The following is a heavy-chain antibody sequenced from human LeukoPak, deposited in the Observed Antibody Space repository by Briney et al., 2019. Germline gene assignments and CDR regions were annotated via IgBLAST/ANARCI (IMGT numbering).Heavy chain of an antibody. V-gene: IGHV3-23*01. CDR2: ITTSDGNT. D-gene: IGHD7-27*01. Sequence: GGFLRLSCAASGFTFSSYTMSWVRQAPGKGLEWVSTITTSDGNTYYADSVKGRFTVSRDNSKNTLFLQMNSLRAEDTAVYYCAKDGGLWVSAHWGDSWGRGTLVTVSS. CDR3: AKDGGLWVSAHWGDS. CDR1: GFTFSSYT. J-gene: IGHJ4*02.